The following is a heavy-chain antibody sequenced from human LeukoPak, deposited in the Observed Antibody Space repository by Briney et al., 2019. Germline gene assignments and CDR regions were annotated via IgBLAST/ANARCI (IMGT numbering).Heavy chain of an antibody. V-gene: IGHV3-7*03. CDR1: GFTFSRYW. CDR2: IKQDGGEI. J-gene: IGHJ4*02. Sequence: PGGSLRLSCAASGFTFSRYWMSWVRQVPRKGLEWVANIKQDGGEIYYVDSVKGRFTISRDNAKSSLYLQMNSLGAGDTAIYYCARDKGDYDTSGSLFVFGGQGTLVTVSS. D-gene: IGHD3-22*01. CDR3: ARDKGDYDTSGSLFVF.